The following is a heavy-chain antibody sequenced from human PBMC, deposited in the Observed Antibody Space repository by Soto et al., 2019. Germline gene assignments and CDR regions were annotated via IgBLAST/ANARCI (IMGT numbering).Heavy chain of an antibody. J-gene: IGHJ4*02. CDR3: AKGVPRFPLGY. CDR1: GFTFSSYG. CDR2: ISYDGSNK. D-gene: IGHD2-2*01. V-gene: IGHV3-30*18. Sequence: QVQLVESGGGVVQPGRSLRLSCAASGFTFSSYGMHWVRQAPGKGLEWVAVISYDGSNKYYADSVKGRFTISRDNSKNTLYLQMNSLRAEDTAVYYCAKGVPRFPLGYWGQGTLVTVSS.